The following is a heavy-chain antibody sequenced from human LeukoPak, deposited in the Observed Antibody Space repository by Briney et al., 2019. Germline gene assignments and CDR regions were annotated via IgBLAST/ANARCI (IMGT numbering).Heavy chain of an antibody. V-gene: IGHV4-34*01. CDR1: GGSFSGYY. CDR3: ARVLRKGPYGDGGYFYFYMDV. J-gene: IGHJ6*03. D-gene: IGHD4-17*01. Sequence: SETLSLTCAVYGGSFSGYYWNWIRQPPGKGLEWIGEINHSGSTNYNSSLKSRVTISVDTSKNQFSLKLSSVTAADTAVYYCARVLRKGPYGDGGYFYFYMDVWGKGTTVTVSS. CDR2: INHSGST.